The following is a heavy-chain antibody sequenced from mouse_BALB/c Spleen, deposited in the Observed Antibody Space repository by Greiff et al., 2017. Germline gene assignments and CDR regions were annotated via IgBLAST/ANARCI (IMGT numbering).Heavy chain of an antibody. J-gene: IGHJ4*01. CDR1: GFSLTSYG. CDR2: IWSGGST. Sequence: VKLVESGPGLVQPSQSLSITCTVSGFSLTSYGVHWVRQSPGKGLEWLGVIWSGGSTGYNAAFISRLSISKDNSKSQVFFKMNSLQANDTAIYYCARNLGTGAMDYWGQGTSVTVSS. V-gene: IGHV2-2*02. CDR3: ARNLGTGAMDY.